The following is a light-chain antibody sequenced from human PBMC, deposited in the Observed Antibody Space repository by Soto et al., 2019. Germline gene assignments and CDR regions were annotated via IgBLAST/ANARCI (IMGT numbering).Light chain of an antibody. CDR1: HDIRKY. CDR2: EAS. Sequence: DIQMTQSPSSLSASVGDRVTITCQASHDIRKYLKWYQQKPGKAPKLLIYEASNMETGVPSRFTGSGSGTDFTFPVSRLQPYDNVTYYSQQYEIFPIPFGQGTRLES. CDR3: QQYEIFPIP. J-gene: IGKJ5*01. V-gene: IGKV1-33*01.